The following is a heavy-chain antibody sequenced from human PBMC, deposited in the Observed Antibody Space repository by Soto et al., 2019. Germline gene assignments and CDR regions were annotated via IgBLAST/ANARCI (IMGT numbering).Heavy chain of an antibody. J-gene: IGHJ4*02. CDR2: INPSGGST. V-gene: IGHV1-46*01. CDR1: GYTFTGYY. D-gene: IGHD3-22*01. CDR3: ARSPYSSGYYYAIDY. Sequence: VASVKVSCKASGYTFTGYYIHWMRQAPGQGLEWMGIINPSGGSTTYAQKFQGRVTMTRDTSTSTVYMDLSSLRSEDTAVYYCARSPYSSGYYYAIDYWGQGTQVTVSS.